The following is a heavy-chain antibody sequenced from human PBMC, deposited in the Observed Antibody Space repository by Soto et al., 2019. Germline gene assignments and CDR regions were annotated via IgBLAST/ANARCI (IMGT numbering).Heavy chain of an antibody. CDR2: IYSGGST. D-gene: IGHD3-22*01. Sequence: EVQLVESGGGLIQPGGSLRLSCAASGFTVSSNYMSWVRQAPGKGLEWVSVIYSGGSTYYADSVKGRFTISRDNSKNTLYLQMNSLRVEDTAVYYCARERSLDSSGYYTSSYWYFDLWGRGTLVTVSS. CDR1: GFTVSSNY. V-gene: IGHV3-53*01. J-gene: IGHJ2*01. CDR3: ARERSLDSSGYYTSSYWYFDL.